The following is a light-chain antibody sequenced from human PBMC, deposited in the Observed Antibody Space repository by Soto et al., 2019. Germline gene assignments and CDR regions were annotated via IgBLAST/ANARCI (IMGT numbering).Light chain of an antibody. CDR2: EVT. Sequence: QSVLAQPASVCGSPGQSITIFCTGTSGDIGSYNRVSWYQQHPGKAPKLIIYEVTDRPSGVSNRFSGSKSGNTASLTISGPQAEDEAEYYCSSYTNINTRACVFGTGTKV. V-gene: IGLV2-14*01. J-gene: IGLJ1*01. CDR3: SSYTNINTRACV. CDR1: SGDIGSYNR.